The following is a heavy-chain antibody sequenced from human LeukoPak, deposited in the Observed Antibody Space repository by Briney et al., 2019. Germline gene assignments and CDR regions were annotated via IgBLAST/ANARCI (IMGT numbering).Heavy chain of an antibody. Sequence: PGGSLRLSCAASGFTFSSYAMSWVRQAPGKGLEWVSGISASGGSTYYADSVKGRFTISRDNSKNTLYLQMNSLSVEDTAVYYCATSSSRVELYWGQGTLVTVSS. J-gene: IGHJ4*02. CDR3: ATSSSRVELY. V-gene: IGHV3-23*01. CDR2: ISASGGST. CDR1: GFTFSSYA. D-gene: IGHD1-7*01.